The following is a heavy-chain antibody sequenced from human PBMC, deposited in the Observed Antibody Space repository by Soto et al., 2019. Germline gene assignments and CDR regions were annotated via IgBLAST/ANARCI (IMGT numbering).Heavy chain of an antibody. V-gene: IGHV1-18*01. J-gene: IGHJ6*03. Sequence: ASVKVSCKASGGTFSSYAISWVRQAPGQGLEWMGWIIANNGTTNYAQKLQGRVTITTDTSTSTAYMELRSLRSDDTAVYYCAREYYMDVWGKGTTVTVSS. CDR2: IIANNGTT. CDR1: GGTFSSYA. CDR3: AREYYMDV.